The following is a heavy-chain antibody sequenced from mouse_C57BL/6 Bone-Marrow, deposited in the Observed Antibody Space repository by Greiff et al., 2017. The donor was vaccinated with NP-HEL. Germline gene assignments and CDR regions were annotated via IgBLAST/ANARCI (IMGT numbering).Heavy chain of an antibody. D-gene: IGHD2-5*01. CDR3: TDSNYVAY. Sequence: EVKVVESGGGLVQPGGSMKLSCVASGFTFSNYWMNWVRQSPEKGLEWVAQIRLKSDNYATHYAESVKGRFTISRDDSKSSVYLQMNNLRAEDTGIYYCTDSNYVAYWGQGTLVTVSA. J-gene: IGHJ3*01. CDR2: IRLKSDNYAT. V-gene: IGHV6-3*01. CDR1: GFTFSNYW.